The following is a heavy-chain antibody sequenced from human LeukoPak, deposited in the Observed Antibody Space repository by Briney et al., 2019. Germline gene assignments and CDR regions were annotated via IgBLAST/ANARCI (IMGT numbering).Heavy chain of an antibody. CDR2: ISGSGGST. CDR1: GFTFSSYA. CDR3: AKGRVTTVSFWYFDL. V-gene: IGHV3-23*01. J-gene: IGHJ2*01. D-gene: IGHD4-17*01. Sequence: GGSLRLSCAASGFTFSSYAMSWVRQAPGKGLEWVSAISGSGGSTYYADSVKGRFTISRDHYKNTLYLQMNSLRAEDTAVYYCAKGRVTTVSFWYFDLWGRGTLVTVSS.